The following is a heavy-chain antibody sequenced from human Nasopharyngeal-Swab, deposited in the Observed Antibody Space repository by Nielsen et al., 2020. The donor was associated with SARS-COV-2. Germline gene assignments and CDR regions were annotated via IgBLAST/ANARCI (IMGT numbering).Heavy chain of an antibody. CDR3: ASDYSSGWVVS. D-gene: IGHD6-19*01. V-gene: IGHV4-4*02. Sequence: SETLSLTCAVSGGSISSGNWWSWVRQPPGMGLEWIGEIFHSGSTTYNPSLKSRVTISVDKSKNQFSLKLSSVTAADTAVYYCASDYSSGWVVSWGQGTLVTVSS. CDR2: IFHSGST. CDR1: GGSISSGNW. J-gene: IGHJ5*01.